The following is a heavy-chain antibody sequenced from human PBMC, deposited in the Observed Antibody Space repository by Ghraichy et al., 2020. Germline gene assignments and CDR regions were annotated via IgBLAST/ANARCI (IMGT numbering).Heavy chain of an antibody. CDR3: AKRLERLRYFDN. D-gene: IGHD1-1*01. CDR1: GFTFSSYA. J-gene: IGHJ4*02. CDR2: ISGSGGST. Sequence: GESLNISCAASGFTFSSYAMSWVRQAPGKGLEWVSAISGSGGSTYYADSVKGRFTISRDNSKNTLYLQMNSLRAEDTAVYYCAKRLERLRYFDNWGQGTLVTVSS. V-gene: IGHV3-23*01.